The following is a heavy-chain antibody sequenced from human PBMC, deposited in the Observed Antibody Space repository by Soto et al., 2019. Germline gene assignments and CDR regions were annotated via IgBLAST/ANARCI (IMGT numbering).Heavy chain of an antibody. V-gene: IGHV4-61*01. D-gene: IGHD4-17*01. Sequence: PSETLSLTCAVSGGSVSSGSYYWSWIRQPPGKGLEWIGYISYSGSTNYNPSLKSRVTISVDTSKNTLYLQMNSLRAEDTAVYYCAKETPTVTTAPDGYWGQGTLVTVSS. CDR1: GGSVSSGSYY. CDR3: AKETPTVTTAPDGY. J-gene: IGHJ4*02. CDR2: ISYSGST.